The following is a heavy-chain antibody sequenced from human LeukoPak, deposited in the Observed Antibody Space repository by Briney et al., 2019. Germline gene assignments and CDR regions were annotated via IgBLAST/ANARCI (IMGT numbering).Heavy chain of an antibody. Sequence: ASVKVSCKASGYTFTSYGISWVRQAPGQGLEWMGWTSAYNGNTNYAQKLQGRVTMTTDTSTSTAYMELRSLRSDDTAVYYCARNSYNWNSMQLRWFDPWGQGTLVTVSS. D-gene: IGHD1-7*01. CDR1: GYTFTSYG. V-gene: IGHV1-18*01. CDR2: TSAYNGNT. J-gene: IGHJ5*02. CDR3: ARNSYNWNSMQLRWFDP.